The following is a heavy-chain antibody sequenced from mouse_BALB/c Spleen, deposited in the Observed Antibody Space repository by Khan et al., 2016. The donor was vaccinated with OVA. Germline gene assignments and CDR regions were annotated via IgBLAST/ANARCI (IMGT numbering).Heavy chain of an antibody. J-gene: IGHJ4*01. CDR1: GFSLTTYG. CDR3: ARQPYYHYNIMDY. CDR2: IWSDGTT. D-gene: IGHD2-10*01. Sequence: QVQLQQSGPGLAAPSQSLSITCTISGFSLTTYGVHWVRQPPGKGLEWLVVIWSDGTTNYNSVLKSRLTITKANSQRPVFLKMNSLQTYDTAIYFCARQPYYHYNIMDYWGQGTSVTVSS. V-gene: IGHV2-6-1*01.